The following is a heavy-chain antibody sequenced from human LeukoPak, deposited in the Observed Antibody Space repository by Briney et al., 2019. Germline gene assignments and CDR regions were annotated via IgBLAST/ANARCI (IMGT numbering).Heavy chain of an antibody. CDR1: GGTFNSYA. V-gene: IGHV1-18*01. J-gene: IGHJ4*02. CDR3: ARDYGTWELLG. CDR2: ISAYNGNT. Sequence: ASVKVSCKASGGTFNSYAISWVRQAPGQGLEWMGWISAYNGNTNYAQKLQGRVTMTTDTSTSTAYMELRSLRSDDTAVYYCARDYGTWELLGWGQGTLVTVSS. D-gene: IGHD1-26*01.